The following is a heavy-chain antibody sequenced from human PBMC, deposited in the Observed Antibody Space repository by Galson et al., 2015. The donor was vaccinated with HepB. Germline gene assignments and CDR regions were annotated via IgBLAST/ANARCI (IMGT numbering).Heavy chain of an antibody. CDR2: ISSSSSYI. V-gene: IGHV3-21*01. J-gene: IGHJ6*02. CDR1: GFTFSSYS. Sequence: SLRLSCAASGFTFSSYSMNWVRQAPGKGLEWVSSISSSSSYIYYADSVKGRFTISRDNAKNSLYLQMNSLRAEDTAVYYCAREIVVVPAAMRYYYYYYGMDVWGQGTTVTVSS. D-gene: IGHD2-2*01. CDR3: AREIVVVPAAMRYYYYYYGMDV.